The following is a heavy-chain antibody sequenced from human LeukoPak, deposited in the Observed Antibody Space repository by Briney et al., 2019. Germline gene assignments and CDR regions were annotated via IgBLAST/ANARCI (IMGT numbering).Heavy chain of an antibody. V-gene: IGHV4-39*02. D-gene: IGHD6-13*01. CDR2: IYYSGST. Sequence: SETLSLTCTVSGGSISSSSYYWGWIRQPPGKGLEWIGSIYYSGSTYYNPSLKSRVTISVDTSKNQFSLKLSSVTAADTAVYYCATERRERYSSSWYSVGYWGQGTLVTVSS. J-gene: IGHJ4*02. CDR1: GGSISSSSYY. CDR3: ATERRERYSSSWYSVGY.